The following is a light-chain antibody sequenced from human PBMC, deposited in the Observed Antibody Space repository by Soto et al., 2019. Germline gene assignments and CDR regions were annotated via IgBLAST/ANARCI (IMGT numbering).Light chain of an antibody. CDR1: QSTTNY. V-gene: IGKV3-11*01. CDR3: QQRSNWPPWT. Sequence: EIVLTQSPATLSLSPGERATLSCRASQSTTNYLAWYQQKPGQAPRLLIYDASNRATGIPGRFSGSGSGTDFTLTISSLEPEDFAVYYCQQRSNWPPWTFGQGTKVDIK. J-gene: IGKJ1*01. CDR2: DAS.